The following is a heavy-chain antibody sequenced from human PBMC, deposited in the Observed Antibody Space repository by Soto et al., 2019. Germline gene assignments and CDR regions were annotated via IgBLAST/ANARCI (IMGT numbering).Heavy chain of an antibody. CDR3: AHGPGSMGEGGDSLRAFDI. CDR2: IYWDDDK. CDR1: GFSLSTSGVG. V-gene: IGHV2-5*02. J-gene: IGHJ3*02. D-gene: IGHD2-21*01. Sequence: SGPTLVNPTQTLTLTCTFSGFSLSTSGVGVGWIRQPPGKALEWLALIYWDDDKRYSPSLKSRLTITKDTSKNQVVLTMTNMDPVDTATYYCAHGPGSMGEGGDSLRAFDIWGQGTMVTVSS.